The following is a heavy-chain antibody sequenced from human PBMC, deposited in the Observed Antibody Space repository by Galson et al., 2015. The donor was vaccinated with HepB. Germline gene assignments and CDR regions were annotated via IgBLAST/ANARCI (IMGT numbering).Heavy chain of an antibody. J-gene: IGHJ6*03. Sequence: SVKVSCKASGYNFTSYYMHWVRQAPGQGLEWMGIINPSGGSTSYAQKFQGRVTMTRDTSTSTVYMELSSLRSEDTAVYYCAISWIPHYYYMDVWGKGTTVTVSS. V-gene: IGHV1-46*01. CDR2: INPSGGST. CDR1: GYNFTSYY. CDR3: AISWIPHYYYMDV. D-gene: IGHD2-15*01.